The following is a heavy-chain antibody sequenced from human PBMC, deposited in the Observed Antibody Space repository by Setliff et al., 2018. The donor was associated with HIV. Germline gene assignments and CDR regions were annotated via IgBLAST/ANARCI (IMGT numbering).Heavy chain of an antibody. J-gene: IGHJ4*02. CDR3: ARDGYFYDSSGHLAYYFDY. V-gene: IGHV7-4-1*02. D-gene: IGHD3-22*01. CDR2: INTYTGSP. Sequence: ASVKVSCKASGYTFTSYGLSWVRQDPGQGLEWMGWINTYTGSPTYAQDFTGRFLFSLDTSVSTAYLEISSLKAEDIAVYYCARDGYFYDSSGHLAYYFDYWGQGTLVTVS. CDR1: GYTFTSYG.